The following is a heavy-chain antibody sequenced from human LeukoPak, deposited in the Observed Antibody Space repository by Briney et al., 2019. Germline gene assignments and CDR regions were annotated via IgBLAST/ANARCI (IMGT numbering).Heavy chain of an antibody. J-gene: IGHJ3*02. CDR2: ISTSSSYI. Sequence: GGSLRLSCAASGFTFSSYGMHWVRLAPGKGLEWVSSISTSSSYIYYADSVKGRFTISRDNAKNSLYLQMNSLRAEDTAVYYCARDRIAAAGGDAFDIWGQGTMVTVSS. CDR3: ARDRIAAAGGDAFDI. V-gene: IGHV3-21*01. CDR1: GFTFSSYG. D-gene: IGHD6-13*01.